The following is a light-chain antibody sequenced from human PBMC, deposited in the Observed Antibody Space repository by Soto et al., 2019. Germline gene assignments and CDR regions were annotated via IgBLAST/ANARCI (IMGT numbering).Light chain of an antibody. V-gene: IGKV1-33*01. CDR1: QYIYAY. CDR3: QQYDNSRVFT. CDR2: AAS. Sequence: DIQMTQSPSSLSASVGDSVTITCQASQYIYAYLNWYKHKPGKAHRLLSYAASNLETGVPSRFSGRGSVPDFTFASNSLQPEDIAPYYCQQYDNSRVFTFGLGP. J-gene: IGKJ2*01.